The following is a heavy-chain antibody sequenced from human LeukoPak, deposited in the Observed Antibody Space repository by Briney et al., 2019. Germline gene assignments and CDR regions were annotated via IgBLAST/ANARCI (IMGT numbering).Heavy chain of an antibody. V-gene: IGHV4-34*01. J-gene: IGHJ4*02. CDR3: ARGHGPAAAGYY. CDR1: GGSFSGYY. D-gene: IGHD6-13*01. CDR2: INHSGST. Sequence: PSETLSLTCAVYGGSFSGYYWSWIRQPPGKGLEWIGEINHSGSTNYNPSLKSRVTISVDTSKNQFSLKLSSVTAADTAVYYCARGHGPAAAGYYWGQGTLVTVSS.